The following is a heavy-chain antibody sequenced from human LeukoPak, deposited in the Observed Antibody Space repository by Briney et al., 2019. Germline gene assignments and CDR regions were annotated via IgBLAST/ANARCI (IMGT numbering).Heavy chain of an antibody. CDR3: ARYGYYDSSGYKY. Sequence: SETLSLTCAVYGGSFSGYYWSWIRQPPGKGLEWIGEINHSRSTNYNPSLKSRVTISVDTSKNQFSLKLSSVTAADTAVYYCARYGYYDSSGYKYWGQGTLVTVSS. D-gene: IGHD3-22*01. CDR1: GGSFSGYY. CDR2: INHSRST. J-gene: IGHJ4*02. V-gene: IGHV4-34*01.